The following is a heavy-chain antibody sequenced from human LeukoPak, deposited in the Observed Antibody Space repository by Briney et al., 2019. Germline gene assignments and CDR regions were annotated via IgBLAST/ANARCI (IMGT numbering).Heavy chain of an antibody. CDR1: GFTFSTYW. V-gene: IGHV3-74*01. Sequence: GGSLRLSCAASGFTFSTYWMHWVRQTPGNGLVWVSRIKSDGKSTAYADSVKGRFIISRDNAKNTLYLQMSSLRAEDTAVYYCARALLGDYGFDSWGQGAVVTVSS. CDR3: ARALLGDYGFDS. D-gene: IGHD4-17*01. J-gene: IGHJ4*02. CDR2: IKSDGKST.